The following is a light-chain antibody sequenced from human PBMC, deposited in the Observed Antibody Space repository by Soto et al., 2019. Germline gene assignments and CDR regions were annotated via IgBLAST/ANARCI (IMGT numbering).Light chain of an antibody. V-gene: IGLV2-14*01. CDR2: EVS. CDR1: SSDVGDYNY. Sequence: QSVLTQPASVSGSPGQSITISCTGTSSDVGDYNYVSWYQQHPGKAPKLMIYEVSDRPSGVSNRFSASKSGNTASLTISGLQAEDEADYYCSSYTYTSSNTLLFGGGTKVTVL. J-gene: IGLJ2*01. CDR3: SSYTYTSSNTLL.